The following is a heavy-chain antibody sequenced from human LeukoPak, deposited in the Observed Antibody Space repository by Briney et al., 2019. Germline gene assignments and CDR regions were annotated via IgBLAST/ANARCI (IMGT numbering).Heavy chain of an antibody. CDR3: SRHEWRAAFDL. CDR1: GLSISNSNNY. J-gene: IGHJ3*01. CDR2: ICYGGST. D-gene: IGHD3-3*01. Sequence: PSETLSLTCAVSGLSISNSNNYWGRIPQPPGNRSEWSISICYGGSTYYNPALRSPLTISVDTSKKQFSLRLTSVTAADTAVYFCSRHEWRAAFDLWGQGAMVSVCS. V-gene: IGHV4-39*01.